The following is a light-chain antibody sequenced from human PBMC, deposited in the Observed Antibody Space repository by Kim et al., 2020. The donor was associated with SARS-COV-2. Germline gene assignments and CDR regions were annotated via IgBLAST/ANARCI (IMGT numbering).Light chain of an antibody. V-gene: IGKV3-15*01. J-gene: IGKJ4*01. CDR1: QSVRSN. Sequence: EIVMTQSPATLSVSPGERATLSCRASQSVRSNLVWYHQKPGQAPRLLIYGASTRATGIPARFSGGGSGTEFTLTISSLQSEDFAVYYCQQYNNWPLTFGGGTHVEIK. CDR2: GAS. CDR3: QQYNNWPLT.